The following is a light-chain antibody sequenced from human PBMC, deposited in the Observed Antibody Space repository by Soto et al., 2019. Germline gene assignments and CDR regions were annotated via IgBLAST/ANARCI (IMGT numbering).Light chain of an antibody. J-gene: IGKJ5*01. Sequence: DIQMTQSPSTLSASVGDRVTITCRASQSISSWLAWYQQKPGKAPKVLIYDASSLESGVPSRFSGSGSGTEFTLNIRSLQPDDFETYYCQQYNSYSYTFGQGTRLEIK. CDR1: QSISSW. CDR2: DAS. V-gene: IGKV1-5*01. CDR3: QQYNSYSYT.